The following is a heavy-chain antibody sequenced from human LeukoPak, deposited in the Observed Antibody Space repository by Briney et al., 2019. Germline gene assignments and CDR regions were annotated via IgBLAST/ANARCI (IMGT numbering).Heavy chain of an antibody. CDR1: GGTFSSYA. CDR3: ARDSQVHDSLGY. J-gene: IGHJ4*02. V-gene: IGHV1-46*01. D-gene: IGHD3-22*01. Sequence: ASVKVSCKASGGTFSSYAISWVRQAPGQGLEWMGIINPSGGSTSYAQKFQGRVTMTRDTSTSTVYMELSSLRSEDTAVYYCARDSQVHDSLGYWGQGTLVTVSS. CDR2: INPSGGST.